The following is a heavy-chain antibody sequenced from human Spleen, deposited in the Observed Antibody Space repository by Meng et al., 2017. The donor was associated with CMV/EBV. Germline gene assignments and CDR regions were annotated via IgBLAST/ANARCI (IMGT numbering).Heavy chain of an antibody. CDR2: IYYSGST. D-gene: IGHD4-17*01. J-gene: IGHJ4*02. Sequence: QLQLQESGPGLVKPSETLSLTCTVSGGSISSSSYYWGWIRQPPGKGLEWIGSIYYSGSTYYNPSLKSRVTISVDTSKNQFSLKLSSVTAADTAVYYCARGGLETVTQTYYFDYWGQGTLVTVSS. V-gene: IGHV4-39*07. CDR1: GGSISSSSYY. CDR3: ARGGLETVTQTYYFDY.